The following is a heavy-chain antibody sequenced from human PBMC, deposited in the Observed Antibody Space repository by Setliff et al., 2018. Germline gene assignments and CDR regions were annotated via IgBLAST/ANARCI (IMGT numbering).Heavy chain of an antibody. CDR2: ISHSGST. J-gene: IGHJ4*02. Sequence: SATLSLTCTVSGYSISSGHYWGWIRQPPGKGLEWIGSISHSGSTYYNPSLRSRVTISLDTSKNQFSPKLTSVTAADTAVYYCAGGRRYDYGWDFDYWGQGTLVTVSS. CDR1: GYSISSGHY. CDR3: AGGRRYDYGWDFDY. D-gene: IGHD4-17*01. V-gene: IGHV4-38-2*02.